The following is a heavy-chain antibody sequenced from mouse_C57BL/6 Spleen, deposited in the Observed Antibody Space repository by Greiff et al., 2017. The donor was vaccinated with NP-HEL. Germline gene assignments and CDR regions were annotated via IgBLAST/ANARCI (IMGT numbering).Heavy chain of an antibody. Sequence: QVQLQQSGAELMKPGASVKLSCKATGYTFTGYWIEWVKQRPGHGLEWIGEILPGSGSTNYNEKFKGKATLTADTSSNSAYMQLSSLTTEDSAIYYCARSQGRRLRHFDYWGQGTTLTVSS. D-gene: IGHD3-2*02. CDR1: GYTFTGYW. V-gene: IGHV1-9*01. CDR3: ARSQGRRLRHFDY. J-gene: IGHJ2*01. CDR2: ILPGSGST.